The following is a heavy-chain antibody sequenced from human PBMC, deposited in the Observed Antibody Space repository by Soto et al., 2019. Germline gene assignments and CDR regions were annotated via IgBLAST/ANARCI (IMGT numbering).Heavy chain of an antibody. J-gene: IGHJ6*02. CDR1: GGTFSSYA. CDR3: ARQEYQNIGNYYYGMDV. Sequence: SVKVSCKASGGTFSSYAISWVRQAPGQGLEWMGGIIPIFGTANYAQKFQGRVTITADESTSTAYMELSSLRSEDTAVYYCARQEYQNIGNYYYGMDVWGQGTTVTVYS. D-gene: IGHD2-2*01. CDR2: IIPIFGTA. V-gene: IGHV1-69*13.